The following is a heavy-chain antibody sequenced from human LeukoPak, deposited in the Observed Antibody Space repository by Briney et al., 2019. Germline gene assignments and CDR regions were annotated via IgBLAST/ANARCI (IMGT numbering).Heavy chain of an antibody. Sequence: GGSLRLSCAASGFTVSSYAMSWVRQSPGKGLEWVSAISGSGGSTYYADSVKGRFTISRDHSKNTLYLQMNSLRAEDTAVYYCAKDAASSWQFTFDYWAREPWSPSPQ. CDR3: AKDAASSWQFTFDY. J-gene: IGHJ4*02. D-gene: IGHD6-13*01. CDR2: ISGSGGST. V-gene: IGHV3-23*01. CDR1: GFTVSSYA.